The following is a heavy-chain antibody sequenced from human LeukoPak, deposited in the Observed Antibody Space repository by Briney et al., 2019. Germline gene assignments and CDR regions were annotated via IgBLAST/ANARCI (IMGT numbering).Heavy chain of an antibody. J-gene: IGHJ4*02. D-gene: IGHD5-24*01. V-gene: IGHV5-51*01. CDR1: GYSFTSSW. Sequence: GESLKISCKGSGYSFTSSWIGWVSQLPGEGLGWMGIIYPGDSDTTYSPSFQGLVTMSADKSIRTAYLQWSSLKASDTAMYYCARIRDGYNSLFDCWGQGTLVTVSS. CDR3: ARIRDGYNSLFDC. CDR2: IYPGDSDT.